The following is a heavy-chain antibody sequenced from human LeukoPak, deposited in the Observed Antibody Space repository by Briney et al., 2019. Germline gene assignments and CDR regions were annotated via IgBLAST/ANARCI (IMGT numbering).Heavy chain of an antibody. CDR3: VKDHMTTVTFFDY. V-gene: IGHV3-64D*06. CDR2: ISSNGGST. CDR1: GFTFSSYA. D-gene: IGHD4-17*01. J-gene: IGHJ4*02. Sequence: GGSLRLSCSASGFTFSSYAMHWVRQAPGKGLEDVSAISSNGGSTYYADSVKGRFTISRDNSKNTLYLQMSSLRAEDTAVYYCVKDHMTTVTFFDYWGQGTLVTVSS.